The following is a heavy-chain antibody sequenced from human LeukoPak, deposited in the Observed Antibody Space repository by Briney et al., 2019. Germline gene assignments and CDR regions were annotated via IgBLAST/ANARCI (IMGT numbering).Heavy chain of an antibody. CDR3: ATEIVGYGDVHYFDS. CDR1: GSTLTEIS. D-gene: IGHD4-17*01. Sequence: GASVKVSCKVSGSTLTEISMHWVRQAPGQGHGWKGGFNPEDVETIYARSFQGRLTVTEDTSTDTAYMELSSLRAEDTAMYYCATEIVGYGDVHYFDSWGQGTLVTVSS. V-gene: IGHV1-24*01. J-gene: IGHJ4*02. CDR2: FNPEDVET.